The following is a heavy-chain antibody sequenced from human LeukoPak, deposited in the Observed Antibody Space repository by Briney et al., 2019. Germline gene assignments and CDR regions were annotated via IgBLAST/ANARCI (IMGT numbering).Heavy chain of an antibody. CDR1: GFTFSSYS. V-gene: IGHV3-21*01. D-gene: IGHD3-10*01. Sequence: NSGGSLRLSCAASGFTFSSYSMNWVRQAPGKGLEWVSSISSSSSYIYYADSVKGRFTISRDNAKNSLYLQMNSLRAEDTAVYYCASWVRGAIRGSYYYYYYMDVWGKGTTVTISS. CDR3: ASWVRGAIRGSYYYYYYMDV. J-gene: IGHJ6*03. CDR2: ISSSSSYI.